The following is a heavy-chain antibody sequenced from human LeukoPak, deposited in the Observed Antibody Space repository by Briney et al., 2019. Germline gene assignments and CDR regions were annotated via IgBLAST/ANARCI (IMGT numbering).Heavy chain of an antibody. CDR3: AREHYADYDFWSGYNNWFDP. J-gene: IGHJ5*02. CDR1: GGSISSGSYY. V-gene: IGHV4-61*02. D-gene: IGHD3-3*01. Sequence: SQTLSLTCTVSGGSISSGSYYCSWIRQPAGKGLEWIGRIYTSGSPNYNPSLMTRVTISVDTSKNQFSLKLSSVTAADTAVYYCAREHYADYDFWSGYNNWFDPWGQGTLVTVSS. CDR2: IYTSGSP.